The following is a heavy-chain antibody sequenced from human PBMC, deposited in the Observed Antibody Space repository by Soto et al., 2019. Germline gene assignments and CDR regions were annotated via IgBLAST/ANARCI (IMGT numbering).Heavy chain of an antibody. CDR3: ARDPHPSFVSDSSGYFQR. J-gene: IGHJ4*02. V-gene: IGHV1-3*01. Sequence: ASVKVSCKASGYTFTSYAMHWVRQAPGQRLEWMGWINAGNGNTKYSQKFQGRVTITRDTSASTAYMELSSLRSEDTAVYYCARDPHPSFVSDSSGYFQRWGQGTLVTVSS. CDR1: GYTFTSYA. CDR2: INAGNGNT. D-gene: IGHD3-22*01.